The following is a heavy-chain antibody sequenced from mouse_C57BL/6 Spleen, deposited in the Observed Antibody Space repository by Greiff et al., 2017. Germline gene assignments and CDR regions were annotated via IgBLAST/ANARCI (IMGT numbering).Heavy chain of an antibody. Sequence: DVKLVESGPGLVKPSQSLSLTCSVTGYSITSGYYWNWIRQFPGNKLEWMGYISYDGSNNYNPSLKNRISITRDTSKNQFFLKLNSVTTEDTATYYCARDYYGSSYVWFAYWGQGTLVTVSA. CDR1: GYSITSGYY. V-gene: IGHV3-6*01. CDR3: ARDYYGSSYVWFAY. CDR2: ISYDGSN. J-gene: IGHJ3*01. D-gene: IGHD1-1*01.